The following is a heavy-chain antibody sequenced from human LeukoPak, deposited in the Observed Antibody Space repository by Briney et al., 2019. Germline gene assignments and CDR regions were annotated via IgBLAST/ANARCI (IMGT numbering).Heavy chain of an antibody. V-gene: IGHV3-7*03. CDR1: GFTFSSYW. J-gene: IGHJ4*02. Sequence: GGSLRLSCAASGFTFSSYWMSWVRQAPGKGLEWVANIKQDGSEKYYVDSVKGRFTISRDNAKNSLYLQMNSLRAEDTAVYYCAREITMVRGVIINLFDYWGQGTLVTVSS. CDR2: IKQDGSEK. CDR3: AREITMVRGVIINLFDY. D-gene: IGHD3-10*01.